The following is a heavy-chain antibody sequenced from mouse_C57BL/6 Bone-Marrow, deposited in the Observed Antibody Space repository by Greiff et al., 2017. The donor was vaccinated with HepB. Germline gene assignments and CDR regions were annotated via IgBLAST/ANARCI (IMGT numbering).Heavy chain of an antibody. CDR3: ALKGAMDY. CDR1: GYTFTSYW. D-gene: IGHD1-3*01. J-gene: IGHJ4*01. V-gene: IGHV1-61*01. CDR2: IYPSDSET. Sequence: QVQLQQPGAELVRPGSSVKLSCKASGYTFTSYWMDWVKQRPGQGLEWIGNIYPSDSETHYNHKFKDKATLTVDKSSSTAYMQLSSLTSGDSAVYYCALKGAMDYWGQGTSVTVSS.